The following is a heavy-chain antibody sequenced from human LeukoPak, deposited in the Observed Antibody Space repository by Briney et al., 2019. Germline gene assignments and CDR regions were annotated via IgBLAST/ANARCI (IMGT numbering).Heavy chain of an antibody. D-gene: IGHD2-2*01. CDR3: ARNIVVVPAAGNWFDP. J-gene: IGHJ5*02. V-gene: IGHV4-38-2*01. CDR2: IYHSGST. CDR1: GYSISSGYY. Sequence: KPSETLSLTCAVSGYSISSGYYWGWIRQPPGKWLEWIGSIYHSGSTYYNPSLKSRVTISVDTSKNQFSLKLSSVTAADTAVYYCARNIVVVPAAGNWFDPWGQGTLVTVSS.